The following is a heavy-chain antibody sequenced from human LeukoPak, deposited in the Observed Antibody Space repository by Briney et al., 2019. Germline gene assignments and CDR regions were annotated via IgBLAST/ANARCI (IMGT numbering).Heavy chain of an antibody. D-gene: IGHD6-19*01. V-gene: IGHV4-30-4*01. Sequence: SSETLSLTCTVSGGSISSGDYYWSWIRQPPGKGLEWMGYIHYSGSTYYNPSLKSRVTISVDKSKNQFSLTLSSVTAADTAVYYCARVGSSGRYATYVDYWGQGTLVTVSS. CDR1: GGSISSGDYY. J-gene: IGHJ4*02. CDR2: IHYSGST. CDR3: ARVGSSGRYATYVDY.